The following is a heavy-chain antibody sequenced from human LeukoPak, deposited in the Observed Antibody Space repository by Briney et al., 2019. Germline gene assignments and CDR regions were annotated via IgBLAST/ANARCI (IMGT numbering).Heavy chain of an antibody. CDR1: GLTVSDNY. CDR3: ARVVSDISPRLGLDYFDY. D-gene: IGHD5-12*01. CDR2: LYSGGDT. J-gene: IGHJ4*02. Sequence: GGSLRLSCAASGLTVSDNYMSWVRQAPGKGLEWVSVLYSGGDTFYADSVRGRFTISRDISKNSLYLQMNNLRSDDTAVYYCARVVSDISPRLGLDYFDYWGQGTLVPVSS. V-gene: IGHV3-53*05.